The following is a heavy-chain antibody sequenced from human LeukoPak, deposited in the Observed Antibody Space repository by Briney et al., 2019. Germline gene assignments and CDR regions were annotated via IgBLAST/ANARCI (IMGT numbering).Heavy chain of an antibody. Sequence: SETLSLTCTVSGGSISSSSYYWGWIRQPPGKGLEWIGSIYYSGSTYYNPSLKSRVTISVDTSKNQFSLKLSSVTAADTAFYYCARRDDFWNEPFYWGQGTLVTVSS. V-gene: IGHV4-39*01. CDR2: IYYSGST. CDR3: ARRDDFWNEPFY. D-gene: IGHD3-3*01. CDR1: GGSISSSSYY. J-gene: IGHJ4*02.